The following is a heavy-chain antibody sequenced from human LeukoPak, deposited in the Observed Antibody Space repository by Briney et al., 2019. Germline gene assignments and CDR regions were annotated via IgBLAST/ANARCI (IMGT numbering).Heavy chain of an antibody. V-gene: IGHV1-69*13. J-gene: IGHJ6*03. CDR3: ARVKYNWNDVSYGDYYYYMDV. CDR2: IIPIFGTA. Sequence: ASVKVSCKASGGTFSSYAISWVRQAPGQGLEWMGGIIPIFGTANYAQKFQGRVTITADESTSTAYMELSSLRSEDTAVYYCARVKYNWNDVSYGDYYYYMDVWGKGTTVTVSS. D-gene: IGHD1-1*01. CDR1: GGTFSSYA.